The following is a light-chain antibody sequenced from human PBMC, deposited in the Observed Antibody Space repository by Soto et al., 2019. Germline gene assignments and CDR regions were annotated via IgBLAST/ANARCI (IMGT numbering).Light chain of an antibody. CDR3: ATWDDNLSGVV. J-gene: IGLJ2*01. CDR2: TDN. V-gene: IGLV1-47*02. Sequence: QSVLTQPPSASGTPGQRVTISCSGTSSNFGGNYVYWYQQLPGTAPKLLIYTDNQRPSGVPDRFSGSKSGTSASLAISGLRSEDEADYYYATWDDNLSGVVFGGGTQLTVL. CDR1: SSNFGGNY.